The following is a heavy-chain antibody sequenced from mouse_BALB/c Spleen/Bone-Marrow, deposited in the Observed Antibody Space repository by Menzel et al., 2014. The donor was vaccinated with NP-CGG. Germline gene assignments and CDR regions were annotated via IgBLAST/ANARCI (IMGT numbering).Heavy chain of an antibody. D-gene: IGHD2-4*01. CDR3: ARGDDYDDYYAMDY. Sequence: VQRVESGPGLVAPSQSLSITRTVSGFSLTGYGVNWVRQPPGKGLEWLGMIWGDGSTDYNSALKSRLSISRDNSKSQVFLKMNSLQTDDTARYYCARGDDYDDYYAMDYWGQGTSVTVSS. V-gene: IGHV2-6-7*01. CDR1: GFSLTGYG. CDR2: IWGDGST. J-gene: IGHJ4*01.